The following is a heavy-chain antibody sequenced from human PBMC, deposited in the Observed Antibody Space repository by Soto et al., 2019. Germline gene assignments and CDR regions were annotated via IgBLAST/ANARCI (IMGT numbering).Heavy chain of an antibody. J-gene: IGHJ4*02. V-gene: IGHV3-11*01. Sequence: QVQLVESGGGLVKPGGSLRLSCAASGFTFSDYYMNWIRQAPGKGLEWVSYISSRASTIFYADSVKGRFTISRDNVKNSLYLQMDSLRAEGTAVYYCASGTNGAFFVYWGQGILVTVSS. CDR1: GFTFSDYY. CDR2: ISSRASTI. D-gene: IGHD2-8*01. CDR3: ASGTNGAFFVY.